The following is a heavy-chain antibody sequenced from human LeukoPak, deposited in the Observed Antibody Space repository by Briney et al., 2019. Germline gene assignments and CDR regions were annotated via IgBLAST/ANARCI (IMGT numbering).Heavy chain of an antibody. CDR1: GGSISSYY. D-gene: IGHD5-12*01. CDR3: ARDGDYSGYDSLDY. J-gene: IGHJ4*02. Sequence: SETLSLTCTVSGGSISSYYWSLIRQPPGKGLEWIGYIYYSGSTNYNPSLKSRVTISVDTSKNQFSLKLSSVTAADTAVYYCARDGDYSGYDSLDYWGQGTLVTVSS. V-gene: IGHV4-59*01. CDR2: IYYSGST.